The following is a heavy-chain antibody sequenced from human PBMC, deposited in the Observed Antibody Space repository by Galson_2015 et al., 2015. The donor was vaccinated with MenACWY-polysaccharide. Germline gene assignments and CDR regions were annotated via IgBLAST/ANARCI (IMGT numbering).Heavy chain of an antibody. J-gene: IGHJ4*02. Sequence: SVKVSCKASGYKFSSYDINWMRQASGQGLEWMGWMNPNSGNTGYAQKFQGRVTMTSNSAMTTAYMELSSLRSEDTAVYYCARIIARNYASADSWRQGPPLTVAA. CDR3: ARIIARNYASADS. V-gene: IGHV1-8*01. CDR1: GYKFSSYD. CDR2: MNPNSGNT. D-gene: IGHD1-7*01.